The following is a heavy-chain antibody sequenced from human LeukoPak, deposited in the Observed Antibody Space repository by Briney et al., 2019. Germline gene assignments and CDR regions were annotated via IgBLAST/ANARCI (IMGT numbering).Heavy chain of an antibody. D-gene: IGHD1-1*01. CDR2: TYYRSKWFN. J-gene: IGHJ4*02. CDR1: GDSVSSTSAS. Sequence: SQTLSLTCAISGDSVSSTSASWSWTRQSPSRGLEWLGRTYYRSKWFNEYAVSVGSRITINADTSKNQFSLQLNSATPGDTAVYYCARDLLATTGYALGYWGQGMLVTVSS. V-gene: IGHV6-1*01. CDR3: ARDLLATTGYALGY.